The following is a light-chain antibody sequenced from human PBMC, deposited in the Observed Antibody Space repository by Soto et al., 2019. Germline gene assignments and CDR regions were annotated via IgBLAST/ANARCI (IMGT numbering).Light chain of an antibody. J-gene: IGLJ7*01. CDR3: CSYLGSSTV. V-gene: IGLV2-23*01. CDR2: EDD. Sequence: QSALTQPASVSGSPGQSITISCTGVSGDVGNYNLVSWYQQHPAKAPKLIIYEDDKRPSGVSNRFSGSNSGDTASLTISGLQSEDEADYYCCSYLGSSTVFAGGTQLAVL. CDR1: SGDVGNYNL.